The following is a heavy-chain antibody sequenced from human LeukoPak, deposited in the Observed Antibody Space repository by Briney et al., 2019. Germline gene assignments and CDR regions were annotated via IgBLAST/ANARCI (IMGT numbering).Heavy chain of an antibody. CDR3: AKLNSITVTGTGSFDY. J-gene: IGHJ4*02. CDR1: GFNFSIYS. D-gene: IGHD6-19*01. Sequence: PGGSLRLSCAASGFNFSIYSMNWVRQAPGKGLEWVSYITRSSTTIYYADSVKGRFTISRDNTKNSLYLQMNSLRAEDTAVYYCAKLNSITVTGTGSFDYWGQGTLVTVSS. V-gene: IGHV3-48*04. CDR2: ITRSSTTI.